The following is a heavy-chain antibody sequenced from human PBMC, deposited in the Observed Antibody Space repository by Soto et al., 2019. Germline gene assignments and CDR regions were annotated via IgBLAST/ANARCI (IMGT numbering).Heavy chain of an antibody. J-gene: IGHJ6*03. CDR3: ARYGFFGDYYYMDV. CDR1: GYTFTSYD. CDR2: MNPNSGNT. D-gene: IGHD3-10*01. Sequence: ASVKVSCKASGYTFTSYDINWVRQATGQGLEWMGWMNPNSGNTGYAQKFQGRVTMTRNTSISTAYMELSSLRSEDTAVYYCARYGFFGDYYYMDVWGKGTTVTVSS. V-gene: IGHV1-8*01.